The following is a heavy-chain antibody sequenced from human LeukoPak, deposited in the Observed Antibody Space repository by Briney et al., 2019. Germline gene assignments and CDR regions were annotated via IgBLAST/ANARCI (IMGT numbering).Heavy chain of an antibody. D-gene: IGHD2-2*01. CDR1: GGSISSYY. Sequence: PSETLSLTCSVSGGSISSYYWSWIRQPAGKGLEYIGRIYTSGSTNHNPSLKSRVTMSVDTSKNQFSLRLSSVTAADTAVYYCARDRGGLVPAIDYWGQGTLITVSS. CDR2: IYTSGST. CDR3: ARDRGGLVPAIDY. J-gene: IGHJ4*02. V-gene: IGHV4-4*07.